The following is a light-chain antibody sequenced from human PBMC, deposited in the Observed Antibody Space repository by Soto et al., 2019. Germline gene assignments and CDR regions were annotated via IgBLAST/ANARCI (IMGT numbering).Light chain of an antibody. V-gene: IGLV2-14*01. Sequence: QSVLTQPASVSGSPGQSITISCTGTISDIGGYEYVSWYQQHPGKAPRLIIYEVTYRPSGVSNRFSGSKSSSTASLTISGLQAEDEADYYCSSYTDSSTLGLYVFGTGTKVTVL. CDR1: ISDIGGYEY. CDR3: SSYTDSSTLGLYV. J-gene: IGLJ1*01. CDR2: EVT.